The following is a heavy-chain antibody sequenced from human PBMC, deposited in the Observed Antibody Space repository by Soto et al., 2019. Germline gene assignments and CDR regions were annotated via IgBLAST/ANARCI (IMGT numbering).Heavy chain of an antibody. D-gene: IGHD3-10*01. V-gene: IGHV1-18*04. CDR1: GYTFTSYG. CDR3: AKDWVVRGVIYYYYYGMDV. Sequence: ASVKVSCKASGYTFTSYGISRVRQAPGQGPEWMGWISAYNGNTNYAQKLQGRVTMTTDTSTSTAYMELRSLRSDDTAVYYCAKDWVVRGVIYYYYYGMDVWGQGTTVTVSS. CDR2: ISAYNGNT. J-gene: IGHJ6*02.